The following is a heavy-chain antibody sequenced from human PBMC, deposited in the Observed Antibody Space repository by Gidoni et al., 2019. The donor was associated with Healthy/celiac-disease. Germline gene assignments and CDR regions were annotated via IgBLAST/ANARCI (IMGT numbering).Heavy chain of an antibody. V-gene: IGHV3-48*03. CDR1: GITLSCYE. D-gene: IGHD3-22*01. Sequence: EVQLVESGGGLVQPGGSLRLPLAASGITLSCYEINMGRTAPGKGLEWVSYLSSSGSSIYFAEAVKGRYNIAIDNAKDSLYREMTSLRAEDTAVYYCARDKVAAVGSDSSGYYYPDAFDIWGQGTMVTVSS. J-gene: IGHJ3*02. CDR3: ARDKVAAVGSDSSGYYYPDAFDI. CDR2: LSSSGSSI.